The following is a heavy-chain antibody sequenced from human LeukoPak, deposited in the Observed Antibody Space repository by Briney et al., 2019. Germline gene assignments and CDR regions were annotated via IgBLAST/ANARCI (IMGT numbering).Heavy chain of an antibody. J-gene: IGHJ5*02. Sequence: SSVRVSCKASGGNFSSYAISWVRQAPGQGLEWMGGIIPIFGTANYAQKFQGRVTITADESTSTAYMELSSLRSEDTAVYYCARATMRGFLDRFDPWGQGTLVTVSS. CDR2: IIPIFGTA. D-gene: IGHD3-3*01. V-gene: IGHV1-69*01. CDR3: ARATMRGFLDRFDP. CDR1: GGNFSSYA.